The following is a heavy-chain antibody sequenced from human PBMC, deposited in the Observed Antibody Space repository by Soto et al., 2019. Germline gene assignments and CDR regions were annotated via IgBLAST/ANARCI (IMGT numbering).Heavy chain of an antibody. CDR1: GGSINSTRYY. CDR3: ARHGESTITTFDY. CDR2: IYYSGNT. J-gene: IGHJ4*02. D-gene: IGHD5-12*01. V-gene: IGHV4-39*01. Sequence: QLRLQESGPGLVKPSETLSLTCTVSGGSINSTRYYWAWIRQPPGKGLQWLGSIYYSGNTYYDPSLKSRVTISVDTSKNQFSLKLTSVTAADTAAFYCARHGESTITTFDYWGQGTLVPVSS.